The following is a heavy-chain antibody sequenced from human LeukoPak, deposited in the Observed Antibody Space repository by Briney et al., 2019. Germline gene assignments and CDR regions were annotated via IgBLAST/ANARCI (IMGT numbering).Heavy chain of an antibody. D-gene: IGHD2-15*01. V-gene: IGHV4-59*01. CDR2: IYYSGSS. CDR3: GRDSGGTVDY. CDR1: GSSINSYY. J-gene: IGHJ4*02. Sequence: SETLSLTCTVSGSSINSYYWSWIRQPPGKGLEWIGYIYYSGSSNHNPSLKSRVAMSVDTSKNQFSLRLSSVTAADTAVYYCGRDSGGTVDYWGQGTLVTVSP.